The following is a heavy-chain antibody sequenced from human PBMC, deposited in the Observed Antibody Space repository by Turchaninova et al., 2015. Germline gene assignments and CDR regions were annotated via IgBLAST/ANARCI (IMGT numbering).Heavy chain of an antibody. D-gene: IGHD3-10*01. CDR2: INYSGST. CDR3: ARRLLGVVSIDS. J-gene: IGHJ4*02. CDR1: GGSFGDSY. Sequence: VHLQQWGAGLLKPSGTLSLTCAVFGGSFGDSYWTWIRRSPLKGLEWLGEINYSGSTNHNPSLKRRVSMSVDTSKNQFSLRLSSVTAADTAVYFCARRLLGVVSIDSWGQGTPVTVSS. V-gene: IGHV4-34*01.